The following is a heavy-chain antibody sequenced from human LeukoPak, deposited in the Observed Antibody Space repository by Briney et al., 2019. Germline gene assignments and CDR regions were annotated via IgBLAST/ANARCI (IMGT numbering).Heavy chain of an antibody. Sequence: GGSLRLSCAASGFTFSSYAMSWVRQAPGKGLEWVSAISGSGGSTYYADSVKGRLTISRDNSKNTLYLQMNSLRAEDTAVYYCAKAISVGATTDAADWGQGTLVTVSS. CDR1: GFTFSSYA. CDR3: AKAISVGATTDAAD. V-gene: IGHV3-23*01. D-gene: IGHD1-26*01. J-gene: IGHJ4*02. CDR2: ISGSGGST.